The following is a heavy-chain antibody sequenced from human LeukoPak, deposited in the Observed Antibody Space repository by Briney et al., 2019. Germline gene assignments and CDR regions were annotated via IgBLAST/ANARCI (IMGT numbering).Heavy chain of an antibody. CDR1: GYSFTSYW. CDR3: ARARGDHYSFDY. CDR2: IDPSDSYT. D-gene: IGHD3-10*01. V-gene: IGHV5-10-1*01. Sequence: GESLKISCKGYGYSFTSYWIIWVRQMPGRGLEWMGRIDPSDSYTNYSPSLQGHVTISADKSISAAYLQWSNLKASDTAMYYCARARGDHYSFDYWGQGTLVTVSS. J-gene: IGHJ4*02.